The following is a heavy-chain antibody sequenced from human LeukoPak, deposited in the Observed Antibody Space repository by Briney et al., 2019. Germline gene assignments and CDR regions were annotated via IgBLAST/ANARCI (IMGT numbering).Heavy chain of an antibody. CDR3: ARDHHRRLYDSQARDTFDI. CDR1: GFTFSSYS. D-gene: IGHD3-22*01. V-gene: IGHV3-48*01. Sequence: GGSLRLSCAASGFTFSSYSMNWVRQAPGKGLEWVSYISSSSSPIYYADSVKGRFTVSRDNAKDSLYLQMNSLRAEDTAVYYCARDHHRRLYDSQARDTFDIWGQGTMVTVSS. J-gene: IGHJ3*02. CDR2: ISSSSSPI.